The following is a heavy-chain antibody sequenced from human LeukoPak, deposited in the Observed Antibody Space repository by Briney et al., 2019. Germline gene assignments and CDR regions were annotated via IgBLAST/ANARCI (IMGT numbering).Heavy chain of an antibody. V-gene: IGHV3-21*01. Sequence: PGGSLRLSCAASGFTFISYSMNWVRQAPGKGLEWVSSISSSSSYIYYADSVKGRFTISRDNSKNTLYLQMNSLRAEDTAVYYCAKDRIAVAGTFDYWGQGTLVTVSS. J-gene: IGHJ4*02. CDR1: GFTFISYS. CDR2: ISSSSSYI. D-gene: IGHD6-19*01. CDR3: AKDRIAVAGTFDY.